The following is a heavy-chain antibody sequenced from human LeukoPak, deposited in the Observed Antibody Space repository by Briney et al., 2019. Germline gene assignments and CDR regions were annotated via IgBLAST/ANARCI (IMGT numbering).Heavy chain of an antibody. Sequence: PGGSLRLSCVASGFTFSSYEMNWVRQAPGKGLEWVSYISSSGSTMYYADSVKGRFTISRDNAKNSLYLQMNSLRAEDTAVYYCALGLWGDSWGQGTMVTVSS. J-gene: IGHJ5*02. CDR1: GFTFSSYE. D-gene: IGHD3-16*01. CDR3: ALGLWGDS. CDR2: ISSSGSTM. V-gene: IGHV3-48*03.